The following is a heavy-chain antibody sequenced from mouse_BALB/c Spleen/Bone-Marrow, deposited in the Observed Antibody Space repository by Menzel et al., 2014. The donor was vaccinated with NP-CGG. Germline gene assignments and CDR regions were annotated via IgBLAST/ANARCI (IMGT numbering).Heavy chain of an antibody. CDR2: IDPSDSET. Sequence: QVQLQQSGAELVKPGAPVKLSCKASGYAFTSYWMNWVKPRPGRGLEWIGRIDPSDSETHYNQKFKDKATLTVDKSSSTAYIQLSSLTSEDSAVYYCARRGYGYGFAYWGQGTLVTVSA. CDR3: ARRGYGYGFAY. D-gene: IGHD1-2*01. V-gene: IGHV1-69*02. J-gene: IGHJ3*01. CDR1: GYAFTSYW.